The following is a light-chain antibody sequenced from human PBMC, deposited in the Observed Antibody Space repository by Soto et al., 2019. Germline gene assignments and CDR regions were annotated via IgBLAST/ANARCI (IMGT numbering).Light chain of an antibody. Sequence: EIVMTQSPATLSVSPGERATFSCRASQSVSSNLAWYQQKPGQAPRLLIYGASNRATGIPARFSGSGSGTDFTLTISSLEPEDFAVYYCQQHSHWPPWTFGQGTKVDIK. J-gene: IGKJ1*01. CDR3: QQHSHWPPWT. CDR1: QSVSSN. CDR2: GAS. V-gene: IGKV3-11*01.